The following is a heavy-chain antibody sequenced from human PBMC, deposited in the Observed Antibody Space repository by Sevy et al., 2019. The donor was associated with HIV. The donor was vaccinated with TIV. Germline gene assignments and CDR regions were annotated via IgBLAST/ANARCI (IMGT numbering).Heavy chain of an antibody. Sequence: GGSLRLSCAASGFTFTTYAMNWVRQAPGKGLEWVSTISGSAGSTYYADSVKGRFTISGDTSKNMLYLQMNTLRAEDTAVYYCARTSVWPRECFQDWGQGTLVTVSS. D-gene: IGHD4-17*01. CDR1: GFTFTTYA. CDR3: ARTSVWPRECFQD. CDR2: ISGSAGST. V-gene: IGHV3-23*01. J-gene: IGHJ1*01.